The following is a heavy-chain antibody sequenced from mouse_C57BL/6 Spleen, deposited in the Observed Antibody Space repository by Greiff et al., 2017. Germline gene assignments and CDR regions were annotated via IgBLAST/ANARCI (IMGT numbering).Heavy chain of an antibody. V-gene: IGHV1-66*01. CDR1: GYSFTSYY. D-gene: IGHD2-3*01. CDR3: AREGLLRYFDY. J-gene: IGHJ2*01. CDR2: IYPGSGNT. Sequence: VKLMESGPELVKPGASVKISCKASGYSFTSYYIHWVKQRPGQGLEWIGWIYPGSGNTKYNEKFKGKATLTADTSSSTAYMQLSSLTSEDSAVYYCAREGLLRYFDYWGQGTTLTVSS.